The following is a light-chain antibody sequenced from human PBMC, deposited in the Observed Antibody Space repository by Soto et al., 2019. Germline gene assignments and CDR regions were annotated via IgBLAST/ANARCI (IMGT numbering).Light chain of an antibody. J-gene: IGKJ2*01. CDR3: MQATHWPYT. V-gene: IGKV2-30*02. Sequence: DVVMTQSPLSLPVTLGQSASISCRSSQGLVHSDGNTYLNWFRQRPGQSPGRLIYKISKRDSGVPDRFSASGSGTDFTLKISRVVAEDAGLYYCMQATHWPYTFGQGTRLEI. CDR1: QGLVHSDGNTY. CDR2: KIS.